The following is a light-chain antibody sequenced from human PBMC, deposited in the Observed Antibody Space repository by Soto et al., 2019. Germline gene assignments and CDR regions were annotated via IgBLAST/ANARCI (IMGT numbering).Light chain of an antibody. V-gene: IGKV4-1*01. CDR3: QQYYSTPYT. J-gene: IGKJ2*01. CDR1: QSALYSSNNKNY. Sequence: DIVMTQSPDSLAVSLGERATINCKSSQSALYSSNNKNYLAWYQQKPGQPPKLLIYWASTRESGVPDRFSGSGSGTDFTLTISGLQAEDVAVYYCQQYYSTPYTFGQGTKLEIK. CDR2: WAS.